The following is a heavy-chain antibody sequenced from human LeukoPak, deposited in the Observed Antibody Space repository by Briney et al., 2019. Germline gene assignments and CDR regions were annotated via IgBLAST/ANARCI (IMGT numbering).Heavy chain of an antibody. CDR1: GITFSSYA. Sequence: PGGSLRLSCVASGITFSSYAMSWFRQAPGKGLEWVSTISDSGGSTYYADSVKGRFTISRNNSGSTLYLQMNSLRVEDTAAYYCAKRIGDYWGQGTLVTVSS. D-gene: IGHD2-15*01. J-gene: IGHJ4*02. V-gene: IGHV3-23*01. CDR2: ISDSGGST. CDR3: AKRIGDY.